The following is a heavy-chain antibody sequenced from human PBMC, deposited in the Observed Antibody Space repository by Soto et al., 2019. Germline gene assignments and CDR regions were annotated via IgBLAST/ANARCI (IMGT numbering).Heavy chain of an antibody. CDR1: GFTFSSYA. Sequence: EVQLLESGGGLVQPWGSLRLSCAASGFTFSSYAMSWVRQAPGKLEWVSAISGSGGSTYYAESVGGRFTISRDKSKNTLNLQMKGLRADETTVYYCAERGSVSQFDNWGPGTLVTVSS. J-gene: IGHJ4*02. CDR2: ISGSGGST. V-gene: IGHV3-23*01. CDR3: AERGSVSQFDN. D-gene: IGHD3-10*01.